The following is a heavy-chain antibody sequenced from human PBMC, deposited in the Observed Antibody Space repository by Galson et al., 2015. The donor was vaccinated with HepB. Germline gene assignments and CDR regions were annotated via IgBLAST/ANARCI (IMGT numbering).Heavy chain of an antibody. CDR1: GDTSSNYI. V-gene: IGHV1-69*06. CDR3: ARWGDQCNSRICSLNWFDP. D-gene: IGHD2/OR15-2a*01. J-gene: IGHJ5*02. CDR2: IIPISDTP. Sequence: SVKVSCKASGDTSSNYIITWVRQARGQGLEWMGGIIPISDTPTYAQKFQGRVTITADKSTSTAYMELSALRSEDTGVYYCARWGDQCNSRICSLNWFDPWGQGTLITVSS.